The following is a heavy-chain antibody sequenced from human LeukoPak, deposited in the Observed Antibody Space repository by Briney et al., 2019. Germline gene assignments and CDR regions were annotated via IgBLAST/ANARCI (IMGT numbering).Heavy chain of an antibody. J-gene: IGHJ5*02. CDR2: IYYSGGT. CDR3: ARRLTQYDCFDP. CDR1: GVSISSYY. V-gene: IGHV4-59*12. D-gene: IGHD2-2*01. Sequence: PSETLSLTCTVSGVSISSYYWSWIRQPPGKGLEWIGYIYYSGGTNYNPSLKSRVTISVDTSKNQFSLKLSSVTPEDTAVYYCARRLTQYDCFDPWGQGILVTVSS.